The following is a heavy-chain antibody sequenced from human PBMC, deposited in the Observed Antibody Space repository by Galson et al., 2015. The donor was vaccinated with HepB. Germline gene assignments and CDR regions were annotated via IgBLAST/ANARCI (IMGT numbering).Heavy chain of an antibody. J-gene: IGHJ4*02. Sequence: SLRLSCAASGFTFSSYVMSWVRQAPGKGLEWVSAISGSGYSTYYADSVKGRFTISRDNSKNTLYLQMNSLRAEDTAVHYCARTLEEGSTAITGDLVYWGQGTLVTVSS. CDR2: ISGSGYST. D-gene: IGHD7-27*01. CDR1: GFTFSSYV. V-gene: IGHV3-23*01. CDR3: ARTLEEGSTAITGDLVY.